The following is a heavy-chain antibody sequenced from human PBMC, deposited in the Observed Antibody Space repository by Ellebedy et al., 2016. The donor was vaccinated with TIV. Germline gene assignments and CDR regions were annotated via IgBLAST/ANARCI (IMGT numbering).Heavy chain of an antibody. V-gene: IGHV1-69*13. CDR3: ARDSGSYHRGGY. J-gene: IGHJ4*02. D-gene: IGHD1-26*01. Sequence: AASVKVSCKASGGTFSSYAISWVRQAPGQGLEWMGGVIPIFGTANYAQKFQGRVTITADESTSTAYMELSSLRSDDTAVYYCARDSGSYHRGGYWGQGTLVTVSS. CDR2: VIPIFGTA. CDR1: GGTFSSYA.